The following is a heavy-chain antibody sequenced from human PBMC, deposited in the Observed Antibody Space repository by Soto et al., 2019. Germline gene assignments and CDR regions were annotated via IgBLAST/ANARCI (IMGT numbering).Heavy chain of an antibody. CDR2: MSASGRSS. D-gene: IGHD3-10*01. CDR3: AEGAGSYDDVKGSWFEP. CDR1: GFTFTAYA. Sequence: ELQMLESGGDLVQPGGSLRLSCVASGFTFTAYAMSWVRQAPGRGLEWVSSMSASGRSSDYADSLKGRFTISKDNSKSTLYLQMNNLRAEDTALYYCAEGAGSYDDVKGSWFEPWGQGTLVTVSS. J-gene: IGHJ5*02. V-gene: IGHV3-23*01.